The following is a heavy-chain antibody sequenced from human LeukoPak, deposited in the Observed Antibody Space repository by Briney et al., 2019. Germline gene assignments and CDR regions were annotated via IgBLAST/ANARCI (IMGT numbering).Heavy chain of an antibody. CDR2: ISILYGET. CDR1: GHIFTTYG. D-gene: IGHD2-15*01. Sequence: ASVKVSCKASGHIFTTYGISWVRQAPGQGLEWMGWISILYGETKYAQKFQGRLTMTTDTSTNTAYMELRSLRPDDTAMHYCARDFFHGHCSGLSCFLLDYWGQGSLVTVSS. CDR3: ARDFFHGHCSGLSCFLLDY. J-gene: IGHJ4*02. V-gene: IGHV1-18*01.